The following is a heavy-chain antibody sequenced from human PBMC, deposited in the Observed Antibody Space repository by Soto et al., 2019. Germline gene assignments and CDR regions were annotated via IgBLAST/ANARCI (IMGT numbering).Heavy chain of an antibody. CDR1: GFTFSSYG. Sequence: GVSLRLSYAASGFTFSSYGMHWVRQAPGKGLEWVAVIWYDGSNKYYADSVKGRFTISRDNSKNTLYLQMNSLRAEDTAVYYCARDPGSSANYYYMDVWGKGTTVTVSS. CDR2: IWYDGSNK. J-gene: IGHJ6*03. D-gene: IGHD3-10*01. CDR3: ARDPGSSANYYYMDV. V-gene: IGHV3-33*01.